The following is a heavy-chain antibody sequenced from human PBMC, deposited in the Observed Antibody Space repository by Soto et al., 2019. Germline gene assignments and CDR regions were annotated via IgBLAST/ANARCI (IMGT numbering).Heavy chain of an antibody. Sequence: QVQLQESGPGLGKPSQTLSLTCTVSGGSISSGGYYWSWIRQHPGKGLEWIGYIYYSGSTYYNPSLKSRVTISVDTSKNQFSLKLSSVTAADTAVYYCARDGSAHLPPDYWGQGTLVTVSS. J-gene: IGHJ4*02. CDR1: GGSISSGGYY. CDR2: IYYSGST. V-gene: IGHV4-31*03. CDR3: ARDGSAHLPPDY. D-gene: IGHD3-10*01.